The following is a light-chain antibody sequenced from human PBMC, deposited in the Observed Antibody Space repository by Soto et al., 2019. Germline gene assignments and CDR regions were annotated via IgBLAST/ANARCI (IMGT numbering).Light chain of an antibody. J-gene: IGLJ1*01. V-gene: IGLV2-8*01. CDR2: EVN. CDR1: SSDVGGYNF. Sequence: QSALTQPPSASGSPGQSVTIACTGTSSDVGGYNFVSWYQQHPGKAPKVMIYEVNKRPSGVPDRFSGSKSGNTASLTVSGLQAEDEADYYCSSFAGFPNPYVFGTGTKVTVL. CDR3: SSFAGFPNPYV.